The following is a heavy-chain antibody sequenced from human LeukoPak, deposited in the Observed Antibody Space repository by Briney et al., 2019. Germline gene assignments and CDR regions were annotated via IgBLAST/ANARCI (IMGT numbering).Heavy chain of an antibody. J-gene: IGHJ4*02. D-gene: IGHD3-9*01. V-gene: IGHV4-39*01. Sequence: PSETLSLTCSVTGGSVSSGNYFWGWIRQPPGQGLEWIGNINYLGSTAYNPSLKSRVTTSVDTSKHQFSLKLTSVTAADTAVYYCARLSKGRYFDYFFDYWGQGTLVTVSS. CDR2: INYLGST. CDR3: ARLSKGRYFDYFFDY. CDR1: GGSVSSGNYF.